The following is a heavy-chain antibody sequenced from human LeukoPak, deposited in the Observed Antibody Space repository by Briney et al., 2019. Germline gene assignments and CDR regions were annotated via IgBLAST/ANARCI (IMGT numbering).Heavy chain of an antibody. CDR2: ISYDESYK. Sequence: GGSLRLSCAASGFTFSSYGMHWVRQAPGKGLEWVAVISYDESYKYYADSVKGRFTVSRDNAKNTVYLQMNSLRAEDTAVYYCAKGIAVAGSGLGYSYYGMDVWGQGTLVTVSS. CDR1: GFTFSSYG. V-gene: IGHV3-30*18. J-gene: IGHJ6*02. D-gene: IGHD6-19*01. CDR3: AKGIAVAGSGLGYSYYGMDV.